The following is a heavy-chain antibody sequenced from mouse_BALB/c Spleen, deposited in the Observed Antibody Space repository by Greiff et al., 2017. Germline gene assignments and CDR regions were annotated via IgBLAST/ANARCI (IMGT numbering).Heavy chain of an antibody. D-gene: IGHD2-4*01. Sequence: EVQLVESGGGLVQPGGSRKLSCAASGFTFSDYGMAWVRQAPGKGPEWVAFISNLAYSIYYADTVTGRFTISRENAKNTLYLEMSSLRSEDTAMYYCARYYDLSAMDYWGQGTSVTVSS. CDR3: ARYYDLSAMDY. CDR2: ISNLAYSI. CDR1: GFTFSDYG. J-gene: IGHJ4*01. V-gene: IGHV5-15*02.